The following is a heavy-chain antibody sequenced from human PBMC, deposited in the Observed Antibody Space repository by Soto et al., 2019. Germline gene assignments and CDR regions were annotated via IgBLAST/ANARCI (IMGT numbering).Heavy chain of an antibody. Sequence: GGSLRLSCAASGFTFSSYAMSWVRQAPGEGLEWVSAISGSGGSTDYADSVKGRFTISRDNSKNTLHLQMNSLRAEDTAINYCAKKITVYAVDPADYWGQGTMVTVSP. D-gene: IGHD3-3*01. CDR1: GFTFSSYA. CDR3: AKKITVYAVDPADY. J-gene: IGHJ4*02. CDR2: ISGSGGST. V-gene: IGHV3-23*01.